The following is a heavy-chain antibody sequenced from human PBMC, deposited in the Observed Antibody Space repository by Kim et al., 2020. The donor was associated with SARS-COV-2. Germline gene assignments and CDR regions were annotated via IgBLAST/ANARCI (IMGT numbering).Heavy chain of an antibody. D-gene: IGHD2-2*01. V-gene: IGHV1-3*01. CDR3: ARDQGIYCSSTSCRYGMDV. CDR2: INAGNGNT. CDR1: GYTFTSYA. Sequence: SVKVSCKASGYTFTSYAMHWVRQAPGQRLEWMGWINAGNGNTKYSQKFQGRVTITRDTSASTAYMELSSLRSEDTAVYYCARDQGIYCSSTSCRYGMDVWGQGTRVTVSS. J-gene: IGHJ6*02.